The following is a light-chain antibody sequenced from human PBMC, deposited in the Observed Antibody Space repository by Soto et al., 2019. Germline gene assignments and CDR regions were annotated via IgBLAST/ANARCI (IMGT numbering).Light chain of an antibody. Sequence: DIQMTQSPSSLSASVGDRVTITCRASQSIGINLNWYQQKPGKAPKLLIYAASSLKSVVPPRFSGSGSGTDFTLTISSLQPEDFATYYCQKSYSSPCTFGQGTILEIK. CDR1: QSIGIN. CDR2: AAS. CDR3: QKSYSSPCT. V-gene: IGKV1-39*01. J-gene: IGKJ2*02.